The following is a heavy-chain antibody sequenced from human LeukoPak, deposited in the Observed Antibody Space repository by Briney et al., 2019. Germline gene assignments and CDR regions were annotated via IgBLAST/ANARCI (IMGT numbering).Heavy chain of an antibody. J-gene: IGHJ4*02. V-gene: IGHV6-1*01. Sequence: SQTLSLTCALSGDIVSSDSAAWNWIRQSPSRGLEWQARTYFRSKWYYDYALAVKGRITINPDTSKNQFSLQLNSVTPEDTAVYFCARDPVGGSTIFDSWGQGTLVTVSS. CDR3: ARDPVGGSTIFDS. D-gene: IGHD1-26*01. CDR1: GDIVSSDSAA. CDR2: TYFRSKWYY.